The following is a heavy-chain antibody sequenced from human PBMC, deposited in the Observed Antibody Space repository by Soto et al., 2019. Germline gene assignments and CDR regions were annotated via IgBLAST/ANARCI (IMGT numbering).Heavy chain of an antibody. V-gene: IGHV3-33*01. J-gene: IGHJ6*03. CDR1: GFTFSSYG. CDR3: ARVWDYDFWSGYYSPYYYYYMDV. Sequence: GGSLRLSCAASGFTFSSYGMHWVRQAPGKGLEWVAVIWYDGSNKYYADSVKGRFTISRDNSKNTLYLQMNSLRAEDTAVYYCARVWDYDFWSGYYSPYYYYYMDVWGKGTTVTVSS. CDR2: IWYDGSNK. D-gene: IGHD3-3*01.